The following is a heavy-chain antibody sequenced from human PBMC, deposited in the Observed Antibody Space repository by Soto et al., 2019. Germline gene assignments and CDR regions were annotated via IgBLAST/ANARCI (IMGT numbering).Heavy chain of an antibody. CDR3: SRGAFCGGAPGCRDMDV. J-gene: IGHJ6*02. V-gene: IGHV1-18*01. D-gene: IGHD2-21*01. CDR1: GYKFISHS. Sequence: ASGKFSCESSGYKFISHSITWVQQAPGQGLDLLGRISAYNGNTNYAQKLQSRVTMTTDTSTNTAYMEQRSLRSDDTAVYYCSRGAFCGGAPGCRDMDVWGQGTTVNVSS. CDR2: ISAYNGNT.